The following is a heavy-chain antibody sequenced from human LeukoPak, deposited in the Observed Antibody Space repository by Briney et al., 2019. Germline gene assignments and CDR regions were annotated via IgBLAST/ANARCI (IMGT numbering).Heavy chain of an antibody. D-gene: IGHD3-22*01. CDR1: GFTVSSSY. CDR2: IYSGGST. J-gene: IGHJ4*02. V-gene: IGHV3-53*01. CDR3: ARDGGQRPSGFSTVGFDY. Sequence: PGGSLRLSCAASGFTVSSSYMTWVRQAPIQELEWLSVIYSGGSTYYAESVKGRFTISRDNSKNTLYLQMNSLRAEDTAVYYCARDGGQRPSGFSTVGFDYWGQGTLVTVSS.